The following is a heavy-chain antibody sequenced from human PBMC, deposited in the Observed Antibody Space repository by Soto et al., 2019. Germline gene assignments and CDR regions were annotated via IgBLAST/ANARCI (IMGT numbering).Heavy chain of an antibody. Sequence: GASVKVSCKASGYTFTSYGISWVRQAPGQGLEWMGWISAYNGNTNYAQKLQGRVTMTTDTSTSTAYMELRSLRSDDTAVYYCAREDRCSGGSCYSFNWFDPWGQGTLVTVSS. CDR2: ISAYNGNT. J-gene: IGHJ5*02. CDR1: GYTFTSYG. CDR3: AREDRCSGGSCYSFNWFDP. D-gene: IGHD2-15*01. V-gene: IGHV1-18*01.